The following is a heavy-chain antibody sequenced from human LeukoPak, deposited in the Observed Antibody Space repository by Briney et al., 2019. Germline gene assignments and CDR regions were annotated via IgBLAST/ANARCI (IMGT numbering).Heavy chain of an antibody. CDR3: AKDRYYDNTGDHYESEY. Sequence: GGSLRLSCAASEFTFSSYAMSWVRQAPGKGLDWVSAVSGSGGSTHYADSVTGRFTISRDNSKNTLYLQMNSLRAEDTAVYYCAKDRYYDNTGDHYESEYWGQGTLVTVSS. CDR2: VSGSGGST. CDR1: EFTFSSYA. D-gene: IGHD3-22*01. V-gene: IGHV3-23*01. J-gene: IGHJ4*02.